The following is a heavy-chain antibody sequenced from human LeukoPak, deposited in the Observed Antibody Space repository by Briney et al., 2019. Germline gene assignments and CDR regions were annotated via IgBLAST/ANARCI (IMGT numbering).Heavy chain of an antibody. J-gene: IGHJ4*02. CDR1: GYTFTTYG. CDR2: ISGYSDNT. V-gene: IGHV1-18*01. CDR3: ARGMAVAGIYMY. D-gene: IGHD6-19*01. Sequence: ASVKVSCTASGYTFTTYGISWVRQAPGQGPEWMGWISGYSDNTKYSEKLQGRVTVTKDTSTSTAYMELRSLRSDDTAVYYCARGMAVAGIYMYWGQGTLVTVSS.